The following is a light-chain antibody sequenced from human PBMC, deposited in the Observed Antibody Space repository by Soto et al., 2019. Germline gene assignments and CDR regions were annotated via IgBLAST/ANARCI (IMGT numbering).Light chain of an antibody. Sequence: DIQMTQSPSSLSASVGDRVTITCRASQSISGYLNWYQQKRGKAPKLLIYAASTLQSLVPSRFSGSGSGPDFTLTTSSLKPEDFATYYCQQSSSTLFTFGPGTSEDI. CDR1: QSISGY. J-gene: IGKJ3*01. CDR2: AAS. V-gene: IGKV1-39*01. CDR3: QQSSSTLFT.